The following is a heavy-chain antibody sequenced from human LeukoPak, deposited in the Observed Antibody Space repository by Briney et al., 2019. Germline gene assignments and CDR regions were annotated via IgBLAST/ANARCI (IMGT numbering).Heavy chain of an antibody. D-gene: IGHD3-22*01. CDR3: ARGYYYDSSGYYYDY. V-gene: IGHV4-34*01. Sequence: SETLSLTCAVYGGSFSGYYWSWIRQPPGKGLEWIGEINHSGSTNYNPSLKSRVTISVDTSKNQFSLKLSSVTAADTAMYYCARGYYYDSSGYYYDYWGQGTLVTVSS. CDR2: INHSGST. J-gene: IGHJ4*02. CDR1: GGSFSGYY.